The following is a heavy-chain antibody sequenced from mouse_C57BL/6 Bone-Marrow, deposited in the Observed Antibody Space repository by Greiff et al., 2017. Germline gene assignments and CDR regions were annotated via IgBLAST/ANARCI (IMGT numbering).Heavy chain of an antibody. CDR2: IHPNSGST. V-gene: IGHV1-64*01. CDR3: AYYYGSSGVYWYFDV. D-gene: IGHD1-1*01. CDR1: GYTFTSYW. Sequence: QVQLQQPGAELVKPGASVKLSCKASGYTFTSYWLHWVKQRPGQGLEWIGMIHPNSGSTNYNEKFKSKDTLTVDKSSSTAYMQLSSLTSEDSAVYYCAYYYGSSGVYWYFDVWGTGTTVTVSS. J-gene: IGHJ1*03.